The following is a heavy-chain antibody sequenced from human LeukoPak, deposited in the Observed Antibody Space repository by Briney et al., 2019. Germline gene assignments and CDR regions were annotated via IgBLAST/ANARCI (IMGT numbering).Heavy chain of an antibody. J-gene: IGHJ4*02. CDR1: GGSISSSSYY. V-gene: IGHV4-39*07. D-gene: IGHD3-3*01. CDR2: IYYSGST. CDR3: ARERPGVYYDFWSGYDRGSFDY. Sequence: SEALSLTCTVSGGSISSSSYYWGWIRQPPGKGLEWIGSIYYSGSTYYNPSLKSRVTISVDTSKNQFSLKLSSVTAADTAVYYCARERPGVYYDFWSGYDRGSFDYWGQGTLVTVSS.